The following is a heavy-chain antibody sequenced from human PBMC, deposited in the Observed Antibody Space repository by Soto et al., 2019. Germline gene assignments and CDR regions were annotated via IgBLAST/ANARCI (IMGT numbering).Heavy chain of an antibody. Sequence: GVSLRLSCAASGFSLSDYEMTWVRQSPGQGLEWVSFITKSGSPIYYADSVKGRFTISRDNAKNSLYLQLNNLRVEDTAVYYCETDIRIYFAWSGYYLDSVAFDIWGPGTMV. J-gene: IGHJ3*02. V-gene: IGHV3-48*03. CDR2: ITKSGSPI. CDR1: GFSLSDYE. D-gene: IGHD3-3*01. CDR3: ETDIRIYFAWSGYYLDSVAFDI.